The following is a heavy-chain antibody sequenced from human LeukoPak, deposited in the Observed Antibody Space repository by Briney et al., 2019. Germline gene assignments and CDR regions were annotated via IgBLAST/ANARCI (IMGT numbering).Heavy chain of an antibody. J-gene: IGHJ5*02. CDR2: ISYGGSNK. D-gene: IGHD3-3*01. Sequence: GGSLRLSCAASGFTFSSYAMHWVRQAPGKGLEWVAVISYGGSNKYYADSVKGRFTISRDNSKNTLYLQMNSLRAEDTAVYYCARANYDFWSGYYMDNNWFDPWGQGTLVTVSS. V-gene: IGHV3-30*04. CDR1: GFTFSSYA. CDR3: ARANYDFWSGYYMDNNWFDP.